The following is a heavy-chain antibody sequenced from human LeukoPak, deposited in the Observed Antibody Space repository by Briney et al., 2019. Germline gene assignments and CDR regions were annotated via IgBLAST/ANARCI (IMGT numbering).Heavy chain of an antibody. CDR1: GFTFSSYG. Sequence: GGTLRLSCAASGFTFSSYGMSWVRQAPGKGLEWVSAISGSGGSTYYADSVKGRFTISRDNSKNTLYLQMNSLRAEDTAVYYCASQSSGSSPPWFDPWGQGTLVTVSS. CDR3: ASQSSGSSPPWFDP. V-gene: IGHV3-23*01. CDR2: ISGSGGST. J-gene: IGHJ5*02. D-gene: IGHD6-19*01.